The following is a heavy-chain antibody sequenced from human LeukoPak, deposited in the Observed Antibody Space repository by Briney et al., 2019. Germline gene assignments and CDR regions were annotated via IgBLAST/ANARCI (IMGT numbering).Heavy chain of an antibody. D-gene: IGHD1-26*01. V-gene: IGHV3-53*04. CDR2: IYGGGST. CDR1: GFTVSSNY. Sequence: GGSLRLSCAASGFTVSSNYMTWVRQAPGKGLEWVSVIYGGGSTYYADSVKGRFTISRQTSKNTLYLRMNGLRAEGTAVYYCSRLVGATYFDYWGQGTLVTVSS. J-gene: IGHJ4*02. CDR3: SRLVGATYFDY.